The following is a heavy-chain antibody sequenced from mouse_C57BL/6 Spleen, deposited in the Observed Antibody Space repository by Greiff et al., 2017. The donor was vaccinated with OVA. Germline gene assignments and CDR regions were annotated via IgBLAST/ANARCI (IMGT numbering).Heavy chain of an antibody. V-gene: IGHV1-15*01. J-gene: IGHJ1*03. D-gene: IGHD1-1*01. CDR1: GYTFTDYE. CDR3: TGGYYGSSYLSSFDV. CDR2: IDPETGGT. Sequence: VQLQQSGAELVRPGASVTLSCKASGYTFTDYEMHWVKQTPVHGLEWIGAIDPETGGTAYNQKFKGKAILTADKSSSTAYMELRSLTSEDSAVYYCTGGYYGSSYLSSFDVWGTGTTVTVSS.